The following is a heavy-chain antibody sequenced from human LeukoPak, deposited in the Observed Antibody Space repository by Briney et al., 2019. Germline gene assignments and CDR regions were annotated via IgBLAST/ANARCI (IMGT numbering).Heavy chain of an antibody. D-gene: IGHD5-12*01. CDR2: ISYDGSNK. J-gene: IGHJ4*02. Sequence: GGSLRLSCAASGFTFSSYGMHWVRQAPGKGLEWVAVISYDGSNKYYADSVKGRFTISRDNSKNTLYLQMNSLRAEDTAVYYCAKVLDGYSGYASPFDYWGQGTLVTVSS. CDR3: AKVLDGYSGYASPFDY. V-gene: IGHV3-30*18. CDR1: GFTFSSYG.